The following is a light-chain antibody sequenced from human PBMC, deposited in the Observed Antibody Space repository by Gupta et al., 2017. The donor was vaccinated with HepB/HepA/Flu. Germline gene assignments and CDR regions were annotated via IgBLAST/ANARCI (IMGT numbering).Light chain of an antibody. V-gene: IGKV1-5*03. J-gene: IGKJ4*01. CDR3: QQYHSYPLT. Sequence: DIQMTQSPSTLSASLGDRVTITCRASQSISPWVAWYQQKSGKAPNLLIYKASNLESGVPSRFSGSGSGTDFTLTISSLQPEDFASYYCQQYHSYPLTFGGGTKVDIK. CDR2: KAS. CDR1: QSISPW.